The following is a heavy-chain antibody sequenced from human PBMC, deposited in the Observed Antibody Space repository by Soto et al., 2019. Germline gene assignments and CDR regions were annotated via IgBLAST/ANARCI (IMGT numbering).Heavy chain of an antibody. J-gene: IGHJ5*02. CDR2: IYHSGIT. V-gene: IGHV4-31*03. CDR1: GGSINSGGYF. CDR3: ESLHNNSPGWFDT. Sequence: SETLSLTCSVSGGSINSGGYFWSWIRQHPGRGLECIGYIYHSGITYYNPSLKSRVTISVDTSKNEFSLQLRSVTAADTAVYFCESLHNNSPGWFDTWGQGTLVTVSS. D-gene: IGHD1-1*01.